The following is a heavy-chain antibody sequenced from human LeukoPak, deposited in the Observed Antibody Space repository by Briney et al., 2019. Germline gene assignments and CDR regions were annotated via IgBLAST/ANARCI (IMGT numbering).Heavy chain of an antibody. Sequence: TGGSLRLSCAASGFTFSSVGMGWVRQAPGKGLEWVADIWYDASNKYYADSVKGQLTISRGNSKNTLYLQMNTLRDDDTAVYYCVRGVGVSRFNYLDSWGQGTLVIVSS. V-gene: IGHV3-33*01. CDR2: IWYDASNK. CDR3: VRGVGVSRFNYLDS. D-gene: IGHD6-13*01. J-gene: IGHJ4*02. CDR1: GFTFSSVG.